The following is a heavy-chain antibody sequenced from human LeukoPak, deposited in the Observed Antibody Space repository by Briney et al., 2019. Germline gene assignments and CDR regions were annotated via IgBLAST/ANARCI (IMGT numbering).Heavy chain of an antibody. V-gene: IGHV4-38-2*02. Sequence: SETLSLTCTVSGYSISNGYYWGWIRQPTGKGLEWIGNIYHSGSTYYNPSLKSRVTISVDTSKNQFSLKLSSVTAADTAVYYCARELLSGDPSIGNWGQGTLVTVSS. CDR1: GYSISNGYY. J-gene: IGHJ4*02. D-gene: IGHD7-27*01. CDR2: IYHSGST. CDR3: ARELLSGDPSIGN.